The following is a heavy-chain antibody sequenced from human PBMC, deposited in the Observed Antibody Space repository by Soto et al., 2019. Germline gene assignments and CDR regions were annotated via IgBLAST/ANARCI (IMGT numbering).Heavy chain of an antibody. CDR1: GGTFSSYA. Sequence: AALKVSCKASGGTFSSYAISGVRQAPGQGLEWMGGIIPIFGTANYAQKFQGRVTITADKSTSTAYMELSSLRSEDTAVYYCARGQRRREYGNLYGMDVWGQGTTVTVSS. J-gene: IGHJ6*02. CDR2: IIPIFGTA. CDR3: ARGQRRREYGNLYGMDV. D-gene: IGHD3-10*01. V-gene: IGHV1-69*06.